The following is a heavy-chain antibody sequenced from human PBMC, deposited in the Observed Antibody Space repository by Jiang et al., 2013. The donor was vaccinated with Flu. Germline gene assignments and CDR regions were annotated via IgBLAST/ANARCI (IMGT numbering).Heavy chain of an antibody. CDR3: ARATKKVVSTPDY. CDR2: INPNSGGT. CDR1: GYTFTGYY. Sequence: GAEVKKPGASVKVSCKASGYTFTGYYMHWVRQAPGQGLEWMGWINPNSGGTNYAQKFQGRVTMTRDTSISTAYMELSRLRSDDTAVYYCARATKKVVSTPDYWGQGTLVTVSS. V-gene: IGHV1-2*02. J-gene: IGHJ4*02. D-gene: IGHD2-15*01.